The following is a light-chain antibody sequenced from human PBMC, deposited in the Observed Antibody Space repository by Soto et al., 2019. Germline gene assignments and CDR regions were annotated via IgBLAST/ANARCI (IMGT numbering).Light chain of an antibody. CDR3: QQRNNWPPIT. Sequence: ENVLTQSPAILSLSPGDTATLSCRASQSVGRYLAWYQQKPGQAPRLVIYDASNRATGVPDRFSGSGSETDFTLSISNLEPEDFAIYYCQQRNNWPPITFGQGTR. J-gene: IGKJ5*01. CDR2: DAS. CDR1: QSVGRY. V-gene: IGKV3-11*01.